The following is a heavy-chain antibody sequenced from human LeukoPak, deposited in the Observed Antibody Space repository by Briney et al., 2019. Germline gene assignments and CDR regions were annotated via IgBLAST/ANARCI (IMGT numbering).Heavy chain of an antibody. D-gene: IGHD2-15*01. J-gene: IGHJ5*02. V-gene: IGHV1-2*02. CDR1: GYTFTSYY. Sequence: ASVKVSCKASGYTFTSYYMHWVRQAPGQGLEWMGWINPNSGGTNYAQKFQGRVTMTRDTSISTAYMELSRLRSDDTAVYYCARDRGADIVVVVAATRENNWFDPWGQGTLVTVSS. CDR2: INPNSGGT. CDR3: ARDRGADIVVVVAATRENNWFDP.